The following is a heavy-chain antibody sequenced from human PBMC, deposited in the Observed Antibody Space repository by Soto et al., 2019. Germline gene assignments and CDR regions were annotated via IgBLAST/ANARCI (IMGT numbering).Heavy chain of an antibody. CDR2: IYYSGST. J-gene: IGHJ6*02. Sequence: QVQLQESGPGLVKPSQTLSLTCTVSGGSISSGGYYWSWIRQHPGKGLEWIGYIYYSGSTYYNPSLKSRVTISVDTSKNPFSLKLSSVTAADTAVYYCARGADIVATSSKSSYYYGMDVWGQGTTVTVSS. V-gene: IGHV4-31*03. D-gene: IGHD5-12*01. CDR1: GGSISSGGYY. CDR3: ARGADIVATSSKSSYYYGMDV.